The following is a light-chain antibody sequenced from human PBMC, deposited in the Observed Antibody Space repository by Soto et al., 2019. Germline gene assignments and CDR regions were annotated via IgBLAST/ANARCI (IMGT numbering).Light chain of an antibody. CDR1: SSDVGTHGY. J-gene: IGLJ3*02. V-gene: IGLV2-8*01. CDR2: DVT. CDR3: MCYAGGNNWV. Sequence: QSVLTQPPSASGSPGQSVTISCTGTSSDVGTHGYVSWYQQHAGKAPKLMIYDVTKRPSGVPDRFSGSKSANTASLTVSGLQAEDEADYYCMCYAGGNNWVFGGGTKLTV.